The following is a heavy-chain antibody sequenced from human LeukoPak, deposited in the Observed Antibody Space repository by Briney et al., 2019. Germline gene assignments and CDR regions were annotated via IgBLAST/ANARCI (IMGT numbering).Heavy chain of an antibody. CDR3: ASSLYSYGYFSDY. D-gene: IGHD5-18*01. J-gene: IGHJ4*02. V-gene: IGHV1-69*05. CDR1: GGTFSSYA. CDR2: IIPIFGTA. Sequence: ASVKVSCNASGGTFSSYAISWVRQAPGQGLEWMGRIIPIFGTANYAQKFQGRVTITTDESTSTAYMELSSLRSEDTAVYYCASSLYSYGYFSDYWGQGTLVTVSS.